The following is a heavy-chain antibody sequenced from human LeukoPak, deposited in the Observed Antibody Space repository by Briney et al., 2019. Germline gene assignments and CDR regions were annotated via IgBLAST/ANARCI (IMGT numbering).Heavy chain of an antibody. J-gene: IGHJ3*02. V-gene: IGHV1-45*02. CDR3: AGSVAGSSDAFDI. CDR1: GYTFTYRY. D-gene: IGHD6-19*01. Sequence: ASVKVSCKASGYTFTYRYLHWVRQAPGQALEWMGWITPFNGNTNYAQKFQDRVTITRDRSMSTAYMELSSLRSEDTAMYYCAGSVAGSSDAFDIWGQGTMVTVSS. CDR2: ITPFNGNT.